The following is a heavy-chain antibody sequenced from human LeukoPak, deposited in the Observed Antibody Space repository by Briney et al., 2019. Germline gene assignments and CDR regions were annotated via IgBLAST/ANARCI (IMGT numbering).Heavy chain of an antibody. V-gene: IGHV4-39*01. CDR3: ARLYSGSYWVVRPYYFDY. CDR1: GGSISSSSYY. CDR2: IYYSGST. Sequence: SETLSLTCTVSGGSISSSSYYWGWIRQPPGKGLEWIGSIYYSGSTYYNPSLKSRVTISVDTSKNQFSLKLSSVTAADTAVYYCARLYSGSYWVVRPYYFDYWGQGTLVTVSS. D-gene: IGHD1-26*01. J-gene: IGHJ4*02.